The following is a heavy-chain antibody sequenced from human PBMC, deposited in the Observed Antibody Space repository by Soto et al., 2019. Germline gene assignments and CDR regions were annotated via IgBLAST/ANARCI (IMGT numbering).Heavy chain of an antibody. Sequence: QVQLVQSGAEVKKPGSSVKVSCKASGGTFSSYAISWVRQAPGQGLEWMGGIIPIFGTANYAQKFQGRVTITADESTSTAYMELSSRRSEDTAVYYWASPRDCISTSCHPSALGYYYYGMDVWGQGTTVTVSS. CDR2: IIPIFGTA. D-gene: IGHD2-2*01. CDR3: ASPRDCISTSCHPSALGYYYYGMDV. J-gene: IGHJ6*02. V-gene: IGHV1-69*12. CDR1: GGTFSSYA.